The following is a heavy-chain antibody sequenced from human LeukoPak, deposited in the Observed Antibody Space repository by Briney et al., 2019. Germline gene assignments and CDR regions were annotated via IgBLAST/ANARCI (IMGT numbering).Heavy chain of an antibody. CDR1: GGSFSGYY. CDR2: INHSGST. CDR3: ARDRYYGSGSYYNPRRGYFDY. D-gene: IGHD3-10*01. V-gene: IGHV4-34*01. Sequence: PETLSLTCAVYGGSFSGYYWSWIRQPPGKGLEWIGEINHSGSTNYNPSLKSRVTISVDTSKNQFSQKLSSVTAADTAVYYCARDRYYGSGSYYNPRRGYFDYWGQGTLVTVSS. J-gene: IGHJ4*02.